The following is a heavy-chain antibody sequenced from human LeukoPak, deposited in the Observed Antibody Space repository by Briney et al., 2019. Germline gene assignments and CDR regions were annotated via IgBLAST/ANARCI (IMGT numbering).Heavy chain of an antibody. CDR3: ARALSVSSGTCYDY. V-gene: IGHV1-18*01. D-gene: IGHD2-15*01. Sequence: ASVKASCKASGYTFTSHGIGWVRQAPGQGPEWMGWISASNGNTNYAQKLQGRITLTTDTSTSTTYMELRSLRSDDTAMYYCARALSVSSGTCYDYWGQGTLVTVSS. CDR2: ISASNGNT. CDR1: GYTFTSHG. J-gene: IGHJ4*02.